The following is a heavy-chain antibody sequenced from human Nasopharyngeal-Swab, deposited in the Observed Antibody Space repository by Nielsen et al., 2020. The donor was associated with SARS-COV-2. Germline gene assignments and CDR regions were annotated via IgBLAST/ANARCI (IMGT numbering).Heavy chain of an antibody. D-gene: IGHD1-26*01. CDR3: ARTDRGGSYFSQYYYYMDV. V-gene: IGHV3-30*03. CDR1: GFTFSSYA. CDR2: ISSDGSDK. Sequence: GESLKISCATSGFTFSSYAMHWVRQAPGKGLGWVAVISSDGSDKFYADSVKGRFSISRDTSRSAVYLQMNSLRAEDTALYYCARTDRGGSYFSQYYYYMDVWGTGTTVTVSS. J-gene: IGHJ6*03.